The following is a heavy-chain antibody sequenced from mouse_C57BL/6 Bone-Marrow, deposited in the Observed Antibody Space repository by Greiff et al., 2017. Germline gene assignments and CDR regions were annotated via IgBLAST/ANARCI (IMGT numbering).Heavy chain of an antibody. Sequence: QVQLQQPGAELVKPGASVKVSCKASGYTFTSYWMHWVKQRPGQGLEWIGRIHPSDSDTNYNQKFKVKATLTVDKSSSTAYMQLSSLTSEASAVYYCAIGPSFTTVVATDYFDYWGQGTTLTVSS. J-gene: IGHJ2*01. D-gene: IGHD1-1*01. CDR1: GYTFTSYW. CDR3: AIGPSFTTVVATDYFDY. V-gene: IGHV1-74*01. CDR2: IHPSDSDT.